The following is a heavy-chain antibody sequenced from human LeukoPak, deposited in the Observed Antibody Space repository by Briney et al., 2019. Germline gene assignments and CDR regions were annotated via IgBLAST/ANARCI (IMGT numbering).Heavy chain of an antibody. CDR2: ISYDGSNK. J-gene: IGHJ4*02. CDR3: AKDKGYFDWLLSFDY. Sequence: GRSLRLSCAASGFTFSSYAMHWVRQAPGKGLEWVAVISYDGSNKYYADSVKGRFTISRDNSKNTLYLQMNSLSAEDTAVYYCAKDKGYFDWLLSFDYWGQGTLVTVSS. V-gene: IGHV3-30-3*01. CDR1: GFTFSSYA. D-gene: IGHD3-9*01.